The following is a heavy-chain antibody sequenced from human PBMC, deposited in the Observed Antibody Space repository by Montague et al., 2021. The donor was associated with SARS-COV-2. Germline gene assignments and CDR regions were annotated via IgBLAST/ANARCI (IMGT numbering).Heavy chain of an antibody. CDR1: GFTFRSYW. J-gene: IGHJ3*02. Sequence: SLRLSCAASGFTFRSYWMHWVRQAPGKGLVWVSRINSDGSSTTYADSVKGRFAISRDNAKNTPYLQMNSLRAEDTAVYYCARAPRRHYYDSTGFDAFDIWGQGTMVTVSS. V-gene: IGHV3-74*01. CDR3: ARAPRRHYYDSTGFDAFDI. CDR2: INSDGSST. D-gene: IGHD3-22*01.